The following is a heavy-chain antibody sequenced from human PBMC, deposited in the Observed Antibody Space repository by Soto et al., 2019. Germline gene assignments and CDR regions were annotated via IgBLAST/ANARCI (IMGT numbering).Heavy chain of an antibody. D-gene: IGHD3-16*01. Sequence: EVQVVESGGGLVQPGGSLRLSCAASGLSFSNTWMHWVRQAPGKGLVWVSHINSDGSTTTYADSVKGRFTISRDNAKSTVYLQMNSLRADDTAVYYCTTDRSYALNVWGQGTTVTVSS. V-gene: IGHV3-74*03. CDR1: GLSFSNTW. CDR2: INSDGSTT. CDR3: TTDRSYALNV. J-gene: IGHJ6*02.